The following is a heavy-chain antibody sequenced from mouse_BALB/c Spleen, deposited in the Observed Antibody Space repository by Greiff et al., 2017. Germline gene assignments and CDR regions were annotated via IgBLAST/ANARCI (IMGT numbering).Heavy chain of an antibody. CDR1: GFTFSSYA. CDR3: ARRSMITTGDAMDY. D-gene: IGHD2-4*01. J-gene: IGHJ4*01. V-gene: IGHV5-9-3*01. CDR2: ISSGGSYT. Sequence: EVQRVESGGGLVKPGGSLKLSCAASGFTFSSYAMSWVRQTPEKRLEWVATISSGGSYTYYPDSVKGRFTISRDNAKNTLYLQMSSLRSEDTAMYYCARRSMITTGDAMDYWGQGTSVTVSS.